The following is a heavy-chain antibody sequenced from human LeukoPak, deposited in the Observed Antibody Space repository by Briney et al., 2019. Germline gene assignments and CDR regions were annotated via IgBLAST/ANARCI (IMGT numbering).Heavy chain of an antibody. J-gene: IGHJ2*01. CDR1: GYTFTGYH. CDR3: ARGPQYDSSGYYYSTNWYFDL. D-gene: IGHD3-22*01. Sequence: ASVKVSCKASGYTFTGYHVHWVRQAPGQGLEWMGWMNPNSGNTGYAQKFQGRVTMTRNTSISTAYMELSSLRSEDTAVYYCARGPQYDSSGYYYSTNWYFDLWGRGTLVTVSS. V-gene: IGHV1-8*02. CDR2: MNPNSGNT.